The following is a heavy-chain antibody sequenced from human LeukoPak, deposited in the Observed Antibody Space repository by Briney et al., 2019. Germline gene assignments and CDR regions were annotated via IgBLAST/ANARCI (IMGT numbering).Heavy chain of an antibody. CDR2: ISRNRNYI. J-gene: IGHJ6*03. Sequence: GGSLRLSCAASGFSFSLYSMNWVRQAPGKGLEWVSTISRNRNYIYYAGSVKGRFTISRDNAKNSLYLQMNSLRAEDTALYYCAKDMVGIAAAGTGPYYYYMDVWGKGTTVTVSS. CDR1: GFSFSLYS. D-gene: IGHD6-13*01. CDR3: AKDMVGIAAAGTGPYYYYMDV. V-gene: IGHV3-21*04.